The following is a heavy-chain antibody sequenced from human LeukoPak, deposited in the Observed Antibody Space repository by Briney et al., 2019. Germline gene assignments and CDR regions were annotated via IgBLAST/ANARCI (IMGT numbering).Heavy chain of an antibody. Sequence: GGSLRLSCTASGFTFGDYWMSWVRQAPGKGLEWVANIKKDGSDKYYVDSVRGRFTVSRDNAKNSLYLQMNSLRAEDTAVYYCLQYDSGNIWGQGTLVAVSS. CDR1: GFTFGDYW. J-gene: IGHJ4*02. V-gene: IGHV3-7*01. CDR3: LQYDSGNI. D-gene: IGHD3-10*01. CDR2: IKKDGSDK.